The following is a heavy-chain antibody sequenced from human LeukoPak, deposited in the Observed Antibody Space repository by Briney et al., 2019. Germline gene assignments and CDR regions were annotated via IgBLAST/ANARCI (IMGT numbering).Heavy chain of an antibody. CDR1: GGSISSHY. Sequence: PSETLSLTCTVSGGSISSHYWSWIRQPPGKGLEWIGEINHSGSTNYNPSLKSRVTISVDTSKNQFSLKLSSVTAADTAVYYCARGSIAARPAYFDYWGQGTLVTVSS. V-gene: IGHV4-34*01. CDR3: ARGSIAARPAYFDY. J-gene: IGHJ4*02. CDR2: INHSGST. D-gene: IGHD6-6*01.